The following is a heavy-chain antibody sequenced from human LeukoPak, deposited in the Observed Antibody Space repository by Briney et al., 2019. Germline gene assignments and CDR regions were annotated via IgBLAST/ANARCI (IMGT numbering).Heavy chain of an antibody. CDR2: IYHSGST. Sequence: SETLSLTCAVSGGSISSGGYSWSWIRQPPGKGLEWIGYIYHSGSTYYNPSLESRVTISVDTSKNQLSLKLTSATAADTSVYYCARHSGLRSPFDPWGQGTLVTVSS. CDR3: ARHSGLRSPFDP. J-gene: IGHJ5*02. CDR1: GGSISSGGYS. D-gene: IGHD3-3*01. V-gene: IGHV4-30-2*03.